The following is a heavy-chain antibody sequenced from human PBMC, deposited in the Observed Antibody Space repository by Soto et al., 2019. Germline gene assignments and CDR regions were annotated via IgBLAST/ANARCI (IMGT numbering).Heavy chain of an antibody. CDR1: GFTFSSYW. V-gene: IGHV3-74*01. Sequence: PGGSLRLSCAASGFTFSSYWMHWVRQAPGKGLVWVSRINSEGSSTSYADSVKGRFTISRDNAKNTLYLQMNSLRAEDTAVYYCANPPGLLWFGGLGYYYYMDVWGKGTTVTVS. D-gene: IGHD3-10*01. J-gene: IGHJ6*03. CDR2: INSEGSST. CDR3: ANPPGLLWFGGLGYYYYMDV.